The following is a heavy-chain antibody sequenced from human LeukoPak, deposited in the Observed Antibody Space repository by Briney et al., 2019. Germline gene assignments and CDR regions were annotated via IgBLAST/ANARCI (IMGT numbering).Heavy chain of an antibody. J-gene: IGHJ6*02. V-gene: IGHV3-33*01. Sequence: GGSLRLSCAASGFTFSSYGMHWVRQAPGKGLEWVAVIWYDGSNKYYADSEKGRFTISRDNSKNTLYLQMNSLRAEDTAVYYCAREFVTTVVPYYGMDVWGQGTTVTVSS. CDR3: AREFVTTVVPYYGMDV. D-gene: IGHD4-23*01. CDR2: IWYDGSNK. CDR1: GFTFSSYG.